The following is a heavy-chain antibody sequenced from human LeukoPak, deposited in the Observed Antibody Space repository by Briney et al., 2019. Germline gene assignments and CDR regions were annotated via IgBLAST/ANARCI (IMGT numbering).Heavy chain of an antibody. Sequence: GSSVKVSCKASGGTFSSYAISWVRQAPGQGLEWMGGIIPIFGTANYAQKFQGRVTITTDGSTSTAYMELSSLRSEDTAVYYCAWGGYCTNGVCYPFDYWGQGTLVTVSS. CDR3: AWGGYCTNGVCYPFDY. V-gene: IGHV1-69*05. J-gene: IGHJ4*02. D-gene: IGHD2-8*01. CDR1: GGTFSSYA. CDR2: IIPIFGTA.